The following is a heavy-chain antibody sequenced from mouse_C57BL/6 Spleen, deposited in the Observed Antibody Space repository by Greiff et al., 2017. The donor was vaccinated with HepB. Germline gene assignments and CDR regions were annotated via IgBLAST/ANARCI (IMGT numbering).Heavy chain of an antibody. D-gene: IGHD2-4*01. CDR2: IYPGGGYT. Sequence: QVQLQQSGAELVRPGTSVKMSCKASGYTFTNYWIGWAKQRPGHGLEWIGDIYPGGGYTNYNEKFKGKATLTADKSSSTAYMQFSSLTAEDSAIYYCARYEYDKSLYFDVWGTGTTVTVSS. CDR3: ARYEYDKSLYFDV. CDR1: GYTFTNYW. J-gene: IGHJ1*03. V-gene: IGHV1-63*01.